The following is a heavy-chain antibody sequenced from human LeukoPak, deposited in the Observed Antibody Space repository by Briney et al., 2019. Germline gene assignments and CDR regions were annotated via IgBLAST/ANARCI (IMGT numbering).Heavy chain of an antibody. CDR1: GFTFSSYG. D-gene: IGHD5-24*01. CDR2: IRYDGSNK. V-gene: IGHV3-30*02. Sequence: AGGSLRLSCAASGFTFSSYGMHWVRQAPGKGLEWVAFIRYDGSNKYYADSVKGRFTISRDNSRNTLYLQMNRLRTEDTAVYYCARESDNYYYYYMDVWGKGTTVTVSS. J-gene: IGHJ6*03. CDR3: ARESDNYYYYYMDV.